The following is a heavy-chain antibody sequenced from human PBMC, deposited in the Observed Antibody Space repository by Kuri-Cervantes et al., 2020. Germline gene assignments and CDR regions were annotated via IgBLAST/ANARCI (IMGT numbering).Heavy chain of an antibody. V-gene: IGHV1-18*01. CDR2: ISAYNGNT. Sequence: ASVKVSCKASGYIFTSHGITWVRQAPGQGLEWMGWISAYNGNTNYALKLQGRVTMTTDTSTSTAYMELRSLRSDDTAVYYCARTGGSQLLGKSNWFDPWGQGTLVTVSS. CDR1: GYIFTSHG. D-gene: IGHD2-2*01. J-gene: IGHJ5*02. CDR3: ARTGGSQLLGKSNWFDP.